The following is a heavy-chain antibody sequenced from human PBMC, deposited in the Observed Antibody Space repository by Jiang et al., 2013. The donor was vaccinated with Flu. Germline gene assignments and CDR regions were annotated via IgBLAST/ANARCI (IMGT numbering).Heavy chain of an antibody. CDR3: AKDPVANNGVYDGFDI. J-gene: IGHJ3*02. CDR1: GFSFGNFA. CDR2: IGGGGSNK. V-gene: IGHV3-23*01. Sequence: VQLLESGGNLVQPGGSLRLSCAASGFSFGNFAMSWVRQAPRKGLEWVSGIGGGGSNKDYADSVRGRFTISRDNSKKMLYLQMNSLGVEDTAVYYCAKDPVANNGVYDGFDIRGQGTRVTVSS. D-gene: IGHD6-19*01.